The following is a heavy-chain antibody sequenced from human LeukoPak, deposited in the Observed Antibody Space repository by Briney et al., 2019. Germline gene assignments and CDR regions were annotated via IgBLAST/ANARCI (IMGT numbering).Heavy chain of an antibody. Sequence: GGSLRLSCAASGFTFSSYSMNWVRQAPGKGLEWVSYISSSSSTIYYADSVKGRFTISRDNAKNSLYLQMNSLRADDTAVYYCARDMYYDILTGSKVDIWGQGTMVTVSS. J-gene: IGHJ3*02. CDR1: GFTFSSYS. V-gene: IGHV3-48*01. CDR2: ISSSSSTI. CDR3: ARDMYYDILTGSKVDI. D-gene: IGHD3-9*01.